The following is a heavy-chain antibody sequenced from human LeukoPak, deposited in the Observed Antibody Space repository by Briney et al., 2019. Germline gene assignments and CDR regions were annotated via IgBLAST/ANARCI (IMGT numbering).Heavy chain of an antibody. D-gene: IGHD4-17*01. CDR1: GYTFTSYY. CDR3: ARRDNGDYVLDY. J-gene: IGHJ4*02. CDR2: INPSGGST. V-gene: IGHV1-46*01. Sequence: ASVKVSCKAPGYTFTSYYMHWVRQAPGQGLEWMGIINPSGGSTSYAQKFQGRVTMTRDMSTSTVYMELSSLRSEDTAVYYCARRDNGDYVLDYWGQGTLVTVSS.